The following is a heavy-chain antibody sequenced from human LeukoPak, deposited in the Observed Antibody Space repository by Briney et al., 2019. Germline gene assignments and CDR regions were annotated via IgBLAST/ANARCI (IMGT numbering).Heavy chain of an antibody. J-gene: IGHJ5*02. CDR1: GFTFSNYW. V-gene: IGHV3-74*01. CDR2: INTDGSST. Sequence: GGSLRLSCAASGFTFSNYWMHWVRQAPGQGLVWVSRINTDGSSTDYADSVKGRFTISRDNAKNTLYLQMNSLRAEDTAVYYCARDLDGYRSGNGAWGQGTLVTVSS. D-gene: IGHD5-12*01. CDR3: ARDLDGYRSGNGA.